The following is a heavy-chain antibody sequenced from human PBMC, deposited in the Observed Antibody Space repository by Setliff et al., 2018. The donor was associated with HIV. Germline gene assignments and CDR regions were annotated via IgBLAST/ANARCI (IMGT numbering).Heavy chain of an antibody. CDR3: STSPRGLGVAATGRRYLHH. Sequence: ASVKVSCKASGGTFSSYAISWVRQAPGQGLEWMGGIIPILGIANYAQKFQGRVTITADKSTSTAYMELSSLRSEDTAVYYCSTSPRGLGVAATGRRYLHHWGQGTLVTVSS. J-gene: IGHJ1*01. CDR2: IIPILGIA. D-gene: IGHD2-15*01. CDR1: GGTFSSYA. V-gene: IGHV1-69*10.